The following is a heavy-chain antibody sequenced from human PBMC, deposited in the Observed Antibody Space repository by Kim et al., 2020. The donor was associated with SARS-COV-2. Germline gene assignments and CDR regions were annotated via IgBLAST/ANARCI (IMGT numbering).Heavy chain of an antibody. Sequence: SETLSLTCTVSGGSISSSSYYWGWIRQPPGKGLEWIGSIYYSGSTYYNPSLKSRVTISVDTSKNQFSLKLSSVTAADTAVYYCASPGNVNDYYFDYWGQGTLVTVSS. CDR1: GGSISSSSYY. V-gene: IGHV4-39*01. CDR2: IYYSGST. CDR3: ASPGNVNDYYFDY. D-gene: IGHD1-1*01. J-gene: IGHJ4*02.